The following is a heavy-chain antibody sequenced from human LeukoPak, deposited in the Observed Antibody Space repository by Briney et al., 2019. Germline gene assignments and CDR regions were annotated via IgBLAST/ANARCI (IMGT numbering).Heavy chain of an antibody. Sequence: GGSLRLSCAASGFTYSSYTMNWVRQAPGKGREWVSSISASSSYIYYADSVKGRFTISRDNAKNSLYLQMNSLRAEDTAVYYCARVTMYYVILTGYYKPNWFDPWGQGTLVTVSS. CDR2: ISASSSYI. J-gene: IGHJ5*02. V-gene: IGHV3-21*01. CDR1: GFTYSSYT. D-gene: IGHD3-9*01. CDR3: ARVTMYYVILTGYYKPNWFDP.